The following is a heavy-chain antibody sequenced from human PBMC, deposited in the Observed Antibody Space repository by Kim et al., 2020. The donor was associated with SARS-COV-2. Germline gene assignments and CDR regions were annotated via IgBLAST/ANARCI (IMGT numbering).Heavy chain of an antibody. CDR2: IYYSGST. CDR3: ARTYGSGSPLGYLYYGMDV. CDR1: GGSISSYY. J-gene: IGHJ6*02. V-gene: IGHV4-59*08. Sequence: SETLSLTCTVSGGSISSYYWSWIRQPPGKGLEWIGYIYYSGSTNYNPSLKSRVTISVDTSKNQFSLKLSSVTAADTAVYYCARTYGSGSPLGYLYYGMDVWGQGTTGTVSS. D-gene: IGHD3-10*01.